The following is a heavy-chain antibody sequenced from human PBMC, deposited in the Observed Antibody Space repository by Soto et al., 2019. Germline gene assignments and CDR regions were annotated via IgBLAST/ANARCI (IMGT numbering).Heavy chain of an antibody. D-gene: IGHD2-15*01. CDR3: ARDPGYCSGGSCRENNWFDP. Sequence: ASVKVSCKASGYTFTGYYMHWVRQAPGQGLEWMGWINPNSGGTNYAQKFQGWVTMTRDTSISTAYMELSRLRSDDTAVYYCARDPGYCSGGSCRENNWFDPWGQGNLVTVSS. J-gene: IGHJ5*02. CDR1: GYTFTGYY. CDR2: INPNSGGT. V-gene: IGHV1-2*04.